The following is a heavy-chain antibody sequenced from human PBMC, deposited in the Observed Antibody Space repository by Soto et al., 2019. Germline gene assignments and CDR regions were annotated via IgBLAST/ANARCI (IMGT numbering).Heavy chain of an antibody. D-gene: IGHD3-10*01. J-gene: IGHJ6*02. V-gene: IGHV1-46*03. CDR1: GYTFTSYY. CDR2: INPSGGST. Sequence: QVQLVQSGAEVKKPGASVKVSCKASGYTFTSYYMHWVRQAPGQGLEWMGIINPSGGSTSYAQKFQGRVTMTRDTSTSTVYMELSSLRSEDTAVYYCAHGSGSQIYYYYGMDVWGQGPRSPSP. CDR3: AHGSGSQIYYYYGMDV.